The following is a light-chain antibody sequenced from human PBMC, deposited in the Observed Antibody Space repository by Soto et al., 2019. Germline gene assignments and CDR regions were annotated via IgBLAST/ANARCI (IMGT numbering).Light chain of an antibody. CDR2: GAS. CDR1: QSLGSSY. V-gene: IGKV3-20*01. J-gene: IGKJ2*01. CDR3: QEYGSSPYT. Sequence: EIVLTQSPGTLSLSPGQRATLSCRASQSLGSSYLAWYQQKPGQAPRLLIYGASNRATGIPDMFSGSGSGTDFTLTISRLEPEDFVVYYCQEYGSSPYTFGQGTKLEI.